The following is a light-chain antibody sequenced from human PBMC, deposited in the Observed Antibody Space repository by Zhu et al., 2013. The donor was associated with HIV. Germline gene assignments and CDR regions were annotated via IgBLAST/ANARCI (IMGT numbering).Light chain of an antibody. J-gene: IGKJ1*01. Sequence: IVLTQSPATVSVSPGERVTLSCRASQNIDHNLAWYQMRPGQAPRLLIYGASTRATGLLGSFSGSGSGTDFALTISSPQSEDFAVYYCQQRSSWPPWTFGQGTKVEIK. V-gene: IGKV3-15*01. CDR1: QNIDHN. CDR2: GAS. CDR3: QQRSSWPPWT.